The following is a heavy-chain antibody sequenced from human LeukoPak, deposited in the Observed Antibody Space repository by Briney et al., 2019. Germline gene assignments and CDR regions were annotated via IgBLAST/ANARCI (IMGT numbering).Heavy chain of an antibody. CDR2: ISSSGSDI. V-gene: IGHV3-48*03. Sequence: GGSLRLSCAASGFTFSNYEMHWVRQAPGKGLEWVSYISSSGSDIYYADSVKGRFTISRDNAKNSLYLQMNSLRAEDTAVYYCARHRLGSGILADYWGQGTLVTVSS. J-gene: IGHJ4*02. CDR1: GFTFSNYE. CDR3: ARHRLGSGILADY. D-gene: IGHD3-10*01.